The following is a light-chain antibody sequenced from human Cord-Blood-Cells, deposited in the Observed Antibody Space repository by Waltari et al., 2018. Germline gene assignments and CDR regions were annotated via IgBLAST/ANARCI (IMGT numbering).Light chain of an antibody. V-gene: IGLV3-1*01. Sequence: SYELTQPPSVSVSPGQTASIPCSGDTLGDKYACWYQQKPGQSPVLVIYQDRKRPSGIPERFSGSNSGNTATLTISGTQAMDEADYYCQAWDSSTDPPGDVVFGGGTKLTVL. CDR2: QDR. J-gene: IGLJ2*01. CDR1: TLGDKY. CDR3: QAWDSSTDPPGDVV.